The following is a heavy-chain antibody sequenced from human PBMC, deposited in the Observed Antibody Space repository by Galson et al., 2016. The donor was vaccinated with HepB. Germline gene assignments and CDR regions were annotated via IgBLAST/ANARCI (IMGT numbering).Heavy chain of an antibody. CDR2: IHHSGST. CDR1: GGSFSGYN. Sequence: SETLSLTCAVYGGSFSGYNWTWIRQPPGKGLEWIGEIHHSGSTIYNPSLKSRVTISVDTSKNQLSLSLRSGPAAETAMYYCARPRSGPVVGNYYMDFWGQGTTVTISS. J-gene: IGHJ6*02. V-gene: IGHV4-34*01. CDR3: ARPRSGPVVGNYYMDF. D-gene: IGHD6-19*01.